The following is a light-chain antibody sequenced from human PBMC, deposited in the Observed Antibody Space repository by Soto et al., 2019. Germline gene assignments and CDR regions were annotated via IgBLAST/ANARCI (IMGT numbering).Light chain of an antibody. Sequence: EIVLTQSPATLSLSPGERATLSCRASQSVGTYFAWYQQKPGQAHRLLIYVSSNSATGIPARFSGSGSGTDFPLTISSREPEDFAVYYCQQRSDWPSTVGGGTKVEI. CDR2: VSS. V-gene: IGKV3-11*01. CDR1: QSVGTY. CDR3: QQRSDWPST. J-gene: IGKJ4*01.